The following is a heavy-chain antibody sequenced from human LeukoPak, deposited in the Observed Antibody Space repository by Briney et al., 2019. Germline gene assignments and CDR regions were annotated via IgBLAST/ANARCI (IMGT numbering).Heavy chain of an antibody. J-gene: IGHJ3*02. CDR1: GDSISSYY. Sequence: PSETLSLTCTVSGDSISSYYWSWIRQPPGKGLEWIGYIYYSGSTNYNPSLKSRVTISVDTSKNQFSPKLSSVTAADTAVYYCARVRGYSSLNAFDIWGQGTMVTVSS. CDR3: ARVRGYSSLNAFDI. CDR2: IYYSGST. V-gene: IGHV4-59*01. D-gene: IGHD6-13*01.